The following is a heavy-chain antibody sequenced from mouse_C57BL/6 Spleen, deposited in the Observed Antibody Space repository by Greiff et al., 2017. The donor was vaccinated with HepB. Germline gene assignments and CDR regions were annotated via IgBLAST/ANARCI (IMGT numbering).Heavy chain of an antibody. CDR1: GFSLTSYG. V-gene: IGHV2-5*01. Sequence: QVQLKESGPGLVQPSQSLSITCTVSGFSLTSYGVHWVRQSPGKGLEWLGVIWRGGSTDYNAAFMSRLSITKDNSKSQDFFKMNSLQADDTAIYYCAKYGYDRDYYAMDYWGQRTSVTVSS. CDR3: AKYGYDRDYYAMDY. D-gene: IGHD2-2*01. CDR2: IWRGGST. J-gene: IGHJ4*01.